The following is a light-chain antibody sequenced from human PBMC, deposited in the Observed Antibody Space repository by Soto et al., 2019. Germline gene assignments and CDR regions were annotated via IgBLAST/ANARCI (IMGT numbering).Light chain of an antibody. Sequence: SALTQPASVSGSPGQSITISCTGTSSDVGGYNYVSWYQQHPGKAPKLMIYEVSNRPSGVSNSFSGSKSGNTASLTISGLQAEDEADYYCSSYTSSSPVVFGGGTKVTVL. J-gene: IGLJ2*01. V-gene: IGLV2-14*01. CDR1: SSDVGGYNY. CDR3: SSYTSSSPVV. CDR2: EVS.